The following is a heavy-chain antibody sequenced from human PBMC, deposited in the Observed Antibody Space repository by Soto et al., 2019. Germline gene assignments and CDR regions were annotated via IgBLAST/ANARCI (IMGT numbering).Heavy chain of an antibody. CDR1: GFTFSSYA. V-gene: IGHV3-23*01. Sequence: EVQLLESGGNLVQPGGSLRLSCATSGFTFSSYAMSWVRQAPGKGLEWVSAISGSGDSTYYADSVKGRFTISGDNSKSTLYLQMNSLRAEDTAVYYCAKDGQWRGASEGRYDYWGQGTLVTASS. J-gene: IGHJ4*02. CDR3: AKDGQWRGASEGRYDY. CDR2: ISGSGDST. D-gene: IGHD6-19*01.